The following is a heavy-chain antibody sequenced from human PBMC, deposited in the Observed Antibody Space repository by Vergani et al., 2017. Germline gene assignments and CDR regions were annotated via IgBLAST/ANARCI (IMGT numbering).Heavy chain of an antibody. J-gene: IGHJ4*02. Sequence: EVQLLESGGGLVQPGGSLRLSCAASGFTFSSYAMSWVRQAPGKGLEWVSAISGSGGSTYYADSVKGRFTISRDNSKNTLYLQMNSLRAEDTAVYYCAKLGSIYDILTGYSPFDYWGQGTLVTVSS. CDR2: ISGSGGST. CDR1: GFTFSSYA. V-gene: IGHV3-23*01. D-gene: IGHD3-9*01. CDR3: AKLGSIYDILTGYSPFDY.